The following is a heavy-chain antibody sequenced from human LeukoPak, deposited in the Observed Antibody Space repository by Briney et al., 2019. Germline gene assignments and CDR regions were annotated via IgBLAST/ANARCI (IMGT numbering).Heavy chain of an antibody. CDR3: ARGGYSSSWYTGGDFDY. CDR1: GYTFTSYY. CDR2: INPSGGST. J-gene: IGHJ4*02. Sequence: GASVKVSCKASGYTFTSYYMHWVRQAPGRGLEWMGIINPSGGSTSYAQKFQGRVTMTRDTSISTAYMELSRLRSDDTAVYYCARGGYSSSWYTGGDFDYWGQGTLITVSS. D-gene: IGHD6-13*01. V-gene: IGHV1-46*01.